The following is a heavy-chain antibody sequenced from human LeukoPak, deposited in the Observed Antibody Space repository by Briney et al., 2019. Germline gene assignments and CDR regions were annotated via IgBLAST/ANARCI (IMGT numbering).Heavy chain of an antibody. Sequence: PGGSLRLSCAASGGTFSSYAISWVRQAPGQGLEWMGGIIPIFGTANYAQKFQGRVTITADESTSTAYMELSSLRSEDTAVYYCARDLGYCSGGSCYSWGFDYWGQGTLVTVSS. CDR1: GGTFSSYA. J-gene: IGHJ4*02. CDR3: ARDLGYCSGGSCYSWGFDY. CDR2: IIPIFGTA. V-gene: IGHV1-69*01. D-gene: IGHD2-15*01.